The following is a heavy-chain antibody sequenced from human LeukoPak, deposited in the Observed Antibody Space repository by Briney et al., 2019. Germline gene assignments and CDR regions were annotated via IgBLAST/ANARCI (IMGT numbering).Heavy chain of an antibody. Sequence: ASVKVSCKASGYTLTGYYMHWVRQAPGQGLEWMGWINPNSGGTNYAQKFQGRVTMTRDTSISTAYMELSRLRSDDTAVYYCAIYGCGGDCYYFDYWGQGTLVTVSS. J-gene: IGHJ4*02. CDR2: INPNSGGT. CDR3: AIYGCGGDCYYFDY. CDR1: GYTLTGYY. D-gene: IGHD2-21*02. V-gene: IGHV1-2*02.